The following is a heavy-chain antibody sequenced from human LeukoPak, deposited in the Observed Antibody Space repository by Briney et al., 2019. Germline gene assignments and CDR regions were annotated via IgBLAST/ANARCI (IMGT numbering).Heavy chain of an antibody. CDR2: ISYDENNK. V-gene: IGHV3-30*03. J-gene: IGHJ4*02. CDR1: GFTFSSHG. Sequence: PGRSLRLSCAASGFTFSSHGIHWVRQAPGKGLEWVAVISYDENNKYYADSVKGRFTISRDNSKNTLYLQMNSLRAEDTAVYYCARETPLGRDFDYWGQGTLVTVSS. CDR3: ARETPLGRDFDY. D-gene: IGHD1-1*01.